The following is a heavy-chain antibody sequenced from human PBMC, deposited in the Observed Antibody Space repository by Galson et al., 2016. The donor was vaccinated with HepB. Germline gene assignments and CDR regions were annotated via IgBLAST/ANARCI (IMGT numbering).Heavy chain of an antibody. Sequence: SLRLSCAASGFIFDDYSMHWVRQAPGKGLEWVSLINWNGGRTFYAASVKGRFTISRDNSRNSLYLQMNSLTIEDTAFYYCAKDRGRSGWNFFDSWGQGTLVTVSS. V-gene: IGHV3-43*01. CDR1: GFIFDDYS. J-gene: IGHJ4*02. CDR3: AKDRGRSGWNFFDS. D-gene: IGHD3-16*01. CDR2: INWNGGRT.